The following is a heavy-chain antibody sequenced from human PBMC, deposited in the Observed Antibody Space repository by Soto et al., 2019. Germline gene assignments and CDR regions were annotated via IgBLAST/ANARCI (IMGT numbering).Heavy chain of an antibody. V-gene: IGHV4-59*01. CDR3: ARNPCGGSGGSCYSGGYYYYYNGMDV. CDR1: GGSISSYY. Sequence: QVQLQESGPGLVKPSETLSLTCTVSGGSISSYYWSWIRQPPGKGLEWIGYTYYSGSTNYNPSLKSRVTISVDTSKNQFSLKLSSVTAADTAVYYCARNPCGGSGGSCYSGGYYYYYNGMDVWGQGTTVTVSS. J-gene: IGHJ6*02. D-gene: IGHD2-15*01. CDR2: TYYSGST.